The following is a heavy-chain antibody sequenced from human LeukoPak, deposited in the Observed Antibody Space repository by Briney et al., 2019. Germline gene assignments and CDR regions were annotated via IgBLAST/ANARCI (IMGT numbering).Heavy chain of an antibody. CDR3: ARVASSLFVYFDY. CDR1: GYTFTGYY. J-gene: IGHJ4*02. V-gene: IGHV1-2*02. CDR2: INPNSGGT. Sequence: ASVKVSCKASGYTFTGYYMHWVRQAPGQGLEWMGWINPNSGGTNYAQKFQGRVTMTRDTSISTAYMELSRLRSDDTAVYYCARVASSLFVYFDYWGQGTLVTVSS. D-gene: IGHD6-6*01.